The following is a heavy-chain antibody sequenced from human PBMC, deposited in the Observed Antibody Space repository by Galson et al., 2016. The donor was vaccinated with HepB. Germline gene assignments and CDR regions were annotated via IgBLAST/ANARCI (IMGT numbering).Heavy chain of an antibody. J-gene: IGHJ5*02. D-gene: IGHD1-26*01. CDR3: ARKHRSGSYYGGVSAFFDP. CDR2: FFYSGTTT. Sequence: SETLSLTCTVSSDSISSYYWSWIRQPPGKGLEWIGYFFYSGTTTTYNPSLTGRVTISVDTSKHQIFLELTSVTAADTAVYYCARKHRSGSYYGGVSAFFDPWGQGVLVTVAS. V-gene: IGHV4-59*01. CDR1: SDSISSYY.